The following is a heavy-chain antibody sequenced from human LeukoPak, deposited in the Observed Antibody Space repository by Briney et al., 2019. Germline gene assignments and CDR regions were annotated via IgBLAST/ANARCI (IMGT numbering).Heavy chain of an antibody. CDR3: AKGGRGSGSYSLNYFDY. V-gene: IGHV3-23*01. CDR1: GFTFSSYA. J-gene: IGHJ4*02. Sequence: GGSLRLSCAASGFTFSSYAMSWVRQAPGKGLEWVSAISGSGGSTYYADSVKGRFTISRDNSKNTLYLQMSSLRAEDTAVYYCAKGGRGSGSYSLNYFDYWGQGTLVTVSS. D-gene: IGHD3-10*01. CDR2: ISGSGGST.